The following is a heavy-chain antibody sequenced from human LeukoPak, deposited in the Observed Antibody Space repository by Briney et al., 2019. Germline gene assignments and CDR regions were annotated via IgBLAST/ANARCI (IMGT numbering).Heavy chain of an antibody. CDR1: GYTFTGYY. CDR2: IIPNSGGT. V-gene: IGHV1-2*02. J-gene: IGHJ4*02. D-gene: IGHD1-1*01. Sequence: GASVKVSCKASGYTFTGYYMHWVRQAPGQGPEWMGWIIPNSGGTNYAQKFQGRVTMTRDTSISTAYMELSRLTSDDTAVYYCTRGDNWNDEYYFDYWGQGTLVTVSS. CDR3: TRGDNWNDEYYFDY.